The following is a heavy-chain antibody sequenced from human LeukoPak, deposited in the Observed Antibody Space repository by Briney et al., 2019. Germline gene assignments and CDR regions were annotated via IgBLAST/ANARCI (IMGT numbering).Heavy chain of an antibody. D-gene: IGHD6-19*01. J-gene: IGHJ5*02. Sequence: PSETLSLTCTVSGGSISSYYWSWLRQPPGKGLEWIGYIYCSGSTNYNPSLKSRVTISVDTSKNQFSLKLSSVTAADTAVYYCARDGIAVAGRRWFDPWGQGNQVTVSS. V-gene: IGHV4-59*01. CDR3: ARDGIAVAGRRWFDP. CDR2: IYCSGST. CDR1: GGSISSYY.